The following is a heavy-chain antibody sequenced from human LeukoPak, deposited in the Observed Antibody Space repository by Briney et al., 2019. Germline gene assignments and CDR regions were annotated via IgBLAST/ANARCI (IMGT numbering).Heavy chain of an antibody. CDR1: VGSISSSSYY. Sequence: SETLSLTCTVSVGSISSSSYYWGWIRQPPGKGLEWIGSIYYSGSTYYNPSRKSRVTISVDTSKNQFSLKLSSVTAADTAVYYCARALSGYSSGWYKRGTYYFDYWGQGTLVTVSS. D-gene: IGHD6-19*01. J-gene: IGHJ4*02. V-gene: IGHV4-39*01. CDR2: IYYSGST. CDR3: ARALSGYSSGWYKRGTYYFDY.